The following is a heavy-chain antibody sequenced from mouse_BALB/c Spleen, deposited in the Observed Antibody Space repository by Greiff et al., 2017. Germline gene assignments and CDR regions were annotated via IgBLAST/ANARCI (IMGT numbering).Heavy chain of an antibody. J-gene: IGHJ4*01. D-gene: IGHD2-13*01. Sequence: EVMLVESGGGLVQPGGSRKLSCAASGFTFSDYGMAWVRQAPGKGPEWVAFISNLAYSIYYADTVTGRFTISRENAKNTLYLEMSSLRSEDTAMYYCARDVTGTMDYWGQGTSVTVSS. CDR2: ISNLAYSI. CDR3: ARDVTGTMDY. CDR1: GFTFSDYG. V-gene: IGHV5-15*02.